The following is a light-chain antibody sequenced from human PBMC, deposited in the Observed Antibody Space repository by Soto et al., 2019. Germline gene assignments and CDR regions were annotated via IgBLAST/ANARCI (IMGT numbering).Light chain of an antibody. CDR3: SSYTSSSTLS. Sequence: QSALTQPASVSGSPGQSITISCTGTSSDVGGYNYVSWYQQHPGKAPKLMIYDVSNRPSGVSNRFSGSKSGNTASLTISGLQAEDEADYYCSSYTSSSTLSFGTVTKVTVL. CDR1: SSDVGGYNY. J-gene: IGLJ1*01. V-gene: IGLV2-14*01. CDR2: DVS.